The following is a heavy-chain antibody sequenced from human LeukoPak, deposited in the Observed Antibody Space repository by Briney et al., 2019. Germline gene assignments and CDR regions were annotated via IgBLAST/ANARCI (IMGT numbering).Heavy chain of an antibody. D-gene: IGHD2/OR15-2a*01. CDR2: IIPILGIA. CDR3: SRDLPFRT. V-gene: IGHV1-69*04. Sequence: VASVKVSCKASGSTFSSYTISWLRKSPGQRLEWMGRIIPILGIANYAQKFQGIVTLTADTSTSTAYLVQRSLSSVDTAEYDVSRDLPFRTWGQGTLVTVCS. J-gene: IGHJ5*02. CDR1: GSTFSSYT.